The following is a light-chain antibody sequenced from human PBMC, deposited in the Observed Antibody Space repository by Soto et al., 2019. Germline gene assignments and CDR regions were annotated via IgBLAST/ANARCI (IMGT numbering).Light chain of an antibody. J-gene: IGKJ2*01. CDR2: GAS. Sequence: EIVLTQSPGTLSLSLGERATLSCRASQSVSSSYLAWYQQKPGQSPRLLIYGASSRATGIPDRFSGSGSGTVFTLTISRLEPEGFAVYYCQQYGSSPYTFGQGTKLEIK. CDR1: QSVSSSY. V-gene: IGKV3-20*01. CDR3: QQYGSSPYT.